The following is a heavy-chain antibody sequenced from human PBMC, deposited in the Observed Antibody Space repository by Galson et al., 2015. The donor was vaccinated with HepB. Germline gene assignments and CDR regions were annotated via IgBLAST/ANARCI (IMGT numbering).Heavy chain of an antibody. D-gene: IGHD6-13*01. Sequence: SLRLSCAASGFTFSSYWMSWVRQAPGKGLEWVANIKQDGSEKYYVDSVKGRFTISRDNAKNSLYLQMNSLRAEDTAVYYCASHSSSWELDYRGQGTLVTVSS. J-gene: IGHJ4*02. CDR2: IKQDGSEK. CDR3: ASHSSSWELDY. V-gene: IGHV3-7*03. CDR1: GFTFSSYW.